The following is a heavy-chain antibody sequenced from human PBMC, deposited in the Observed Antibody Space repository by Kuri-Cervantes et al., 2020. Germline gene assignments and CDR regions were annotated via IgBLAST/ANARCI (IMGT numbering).Heavy chain of an antibody. Sequence: GGSLRLSCAASGFTFSSYAMHWVRQAPGKGLEWVAVISYDGSNKYYADSVKGRFTISRDNSKNTLYLQMNSLRAEDTAVYYCARGRYCSGGSCYSWYYYNYMDVWGKGTTVTVSS. CDR1: GFTFSSYA. J-gene: IGHJ6*03. CDR2: ISYDGSNK. CDR3: ARGRYCSGGSCYSWYYYNYMDV. V-gene: IGHV3-30-3*01. D-gene: IGHD2-15*01.